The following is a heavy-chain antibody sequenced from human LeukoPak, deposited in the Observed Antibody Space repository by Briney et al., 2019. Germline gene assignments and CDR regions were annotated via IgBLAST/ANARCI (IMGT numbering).Heavy chain of an antibody. D-gene: IGHD4-17*01. V-gene: IGHV4-59*01. J-gene: IGHJ4*02. Sequence: SETLSLTCAVSGGSFSGYYWNWIRQPPGKGLEWIGYIYYSGSTNYNPSLKSRVTISVDTSKNQFSLKLSSVTAADTAVYYCARVTTYGDYSGFDYWGQGTLVTVSS. CDR3: ARVTTYGDYSGFDY. CDR2: IYYSGST. CDR1: GGSFSGYY.